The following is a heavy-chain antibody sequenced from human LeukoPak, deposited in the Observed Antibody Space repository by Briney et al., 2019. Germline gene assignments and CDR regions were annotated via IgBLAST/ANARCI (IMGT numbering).Heavy chain of an antibody. CDR2: IYHSGST. V-gene: IGHV4-4*02. CDR1: GGSISSSNW. Sequence: SETPSLTCAVSGGSISSSNWWSWVRQPPGKGLEWIGEIYHSGSTNYNPSLKSRVTISVDKSKNQFSLKLSSVTAADTAVYYCAWTGIVGATNIDCWGQGTLVTVSS. CDR3: AWTGIVGATNIDC. J-gene: IGHJ4*02. D-gene: IGHD1-26*01.